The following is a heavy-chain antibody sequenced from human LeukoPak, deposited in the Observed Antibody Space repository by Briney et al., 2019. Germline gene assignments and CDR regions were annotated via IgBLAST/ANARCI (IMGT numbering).Heavy chain of an antibody. CDR1: GGSISSYY. V-gene: IGHV4-59*01. CDR3: ARWGYYYGSGSYDY. J-gene: IGHJ4*02. CDR2: IYYSGTT. Sequence: SETLSLTCTVSGGSISSYYWSWIRQPPGKGLEWIGYIYYSGTTNYNPSLKSRVTISVDTSKNQFSLKLSSVTAADTAVYYCARWGYYYGSGSYDYWGQGTLVTVSS. D-gene: IGHD3-10*01.